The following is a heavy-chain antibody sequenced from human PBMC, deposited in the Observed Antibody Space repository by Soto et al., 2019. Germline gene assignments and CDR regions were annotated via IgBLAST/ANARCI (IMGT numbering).Heavy chain of an antibody. CDR3: ARATNYYGSGSPYNWFDP. CDR1: GGSISSGDYY. D-gene: IGHD3-10*01. J-gene: IGHJ5*02. V-gene: IGHV4-30-4*01. CDR2: IYYSGST. Sequence: SETLSLTCTVSGGSISSGDYYWSWIRQPPGKGLEWIGYIYYSGSTYYNPSLKSRVTISVDTSKNQFSLKLSSVTAADTAVYYCARATNYYGSGSPYNWFDPWGQGTLVTVSS.